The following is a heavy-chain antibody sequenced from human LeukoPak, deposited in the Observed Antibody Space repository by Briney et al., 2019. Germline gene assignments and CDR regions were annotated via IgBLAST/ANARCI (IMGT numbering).Heavy chain of an antibody. Sequence: GASVKVSCKASGYTFTSYYMHWVRQAPGQGLEWMGIINPSGGSTSYAQKFQGRVTMTRDTSTSTVYMELSSLRSEDTAVYYCARGRRREFPVVITPAGWYFDYWGQGTLVTVSS. CDR2: INPSGGST. CDR1: GYTFTSYY. CDR3: ARGRRREFPVVITPAGWYFDY. D-gene: IGHD3-22*01. V-gene: IGHV1-46*01. J-gene: IGHJ4*02.